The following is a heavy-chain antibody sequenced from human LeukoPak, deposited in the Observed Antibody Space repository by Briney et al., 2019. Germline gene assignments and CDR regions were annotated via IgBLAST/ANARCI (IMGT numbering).Heavy chain of an antibody. V-gene: IGHV4-59*08. CDR2: IYYSGST. CDR3: ARHDGSSWYYAFDV. CDR1: GVSISSYY. J-gene: IGHJ3*01. Sequence: SETLSLTCTVSGVSISSYYWSWIRQPPGKGLEWIGYIYYSGSTNYNPSLKSRVTISLDTSKNQFSLKLSSVTAADTAVYYCARHDGSSWYYAFDVWGQGTMVTVS. D-gene: IGHD6-13*01.